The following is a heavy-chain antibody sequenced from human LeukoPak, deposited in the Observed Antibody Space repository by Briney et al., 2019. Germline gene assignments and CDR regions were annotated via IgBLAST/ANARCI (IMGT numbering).Heavy chain of an antibody. CDR3: AGDLPTTVTTPL. CDR2: ISWNSGSI. J-gene: IGHJ4*02. Sequence: QAGGSLRLSCAASGFTFDDYAMHWVRQAPGKGLEWVSGISWNSGSIGYADSVKGRFTISRDNAKNSLYLQVNRLRAEDTAVYYCAGDLPTTVTTPLWGQGTLVTVSS. V-gene: IGHV3-9*01. CDR1: GFTFDDYA. D-gene: IGHD4-17*01.